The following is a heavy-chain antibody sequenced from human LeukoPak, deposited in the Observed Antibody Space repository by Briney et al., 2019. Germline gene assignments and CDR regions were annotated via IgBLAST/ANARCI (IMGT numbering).Heavy chain of an antibody. CDR1: GFTFDDYA. CDR2: ISWNSGSI. CDR3: AKATVWSSSSTPFDY. J-gene: IGHJ4*02. V-gene: IGHV3-9*01. D-gene: IGHD6-13*01. Sequence: GGSLRLSCAASGFTFDDYAMHWVRQAPGKGLEWVSGISWNSGSIGYADSVKGRFTISRDNAKNSLYLQMNSLRAEDTALYYCAKATVWSSSSTPFDYWGQGTLVTVSS.